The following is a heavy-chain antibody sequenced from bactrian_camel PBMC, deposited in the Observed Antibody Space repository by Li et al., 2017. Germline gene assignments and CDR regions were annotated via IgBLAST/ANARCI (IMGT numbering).Heavy chain of an antibody. V-gene: IGHV3S40*01. J-gene: IGHJ4*01. CDR2: IYIAGGTT. CDR3: AADVGSMSGNCRPNY. CDR1: AYTYSTNC. Sequence: VQLVESGGGSVQAGGSLRLSCAASAYTYSTNCMGWFRQAPGKEREGVATIYIAGGTTNYAVSVRGRYTISQDKAKRTVYLQMNSLKPEDTAMYYCAADVGSMSGNCRPNYWGQGTQVTVS. D-gene: IGHD1*01.